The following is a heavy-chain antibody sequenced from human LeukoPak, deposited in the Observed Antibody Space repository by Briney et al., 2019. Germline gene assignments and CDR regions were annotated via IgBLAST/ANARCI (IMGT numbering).Heavy chain of an antibody. CDR2: IDTSGSA. V-gene: IGHV4-61*02. CDR3: AREKTAITSDYYYYYYYMDV. CDR1: GGSISSGYYY. D-gene: IGHD2-21*02. Sequence: PSQTLSLTCTVSGGSISSGYYYWSWIRQPAGKGLQWIGRIDTSGSANYNPSLKSRVTISVDTSKNQFSLKLSSVTAADTAVYYCAREKTAITSDYYYYYYYMDVWGKGTTVTISS. J-gene: IGHJ6*03.